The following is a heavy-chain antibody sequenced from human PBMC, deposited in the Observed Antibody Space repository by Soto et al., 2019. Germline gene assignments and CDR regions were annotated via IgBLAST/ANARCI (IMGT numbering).Heavy chain of an antibody. D-gene: IGHD6-13*01. CDR2: IYSGGST. CDR3: AVAAAGTVYYYYGMDV. Sequence: GGSLRLSCAASGFTVSSNYMSWVRQAPGKGLEWVSVIYSGGSTYYADSVKGRFTISRDNSKNTLYLQMNSLRAEDTAVYYCAVAAAGTVYYYYGMDVWGQGTTVTVSS. V-gene: IGHV3-66*01. J-gene: IGHJ6*02. CDR1: GFTVSSNY.